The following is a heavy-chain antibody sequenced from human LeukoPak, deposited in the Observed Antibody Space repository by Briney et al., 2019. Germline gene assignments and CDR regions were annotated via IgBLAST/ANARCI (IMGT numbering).Heavy chain of an antibody. J-gene: IGHJ4*02. V-gene: IGHV3-23*01. CDR2: INGSGDRT. CDR3: AKGMSSWYAFVC. Sequence: GGSLRLSCAASGLMYRSYALSWVRQAPGKGLESVSGINGSGDRTYYADSVKGRFTISRDNSKNTLYLQMNTLRAEDTAVYYCAKGMSSWYAFVCWGQGTLVTVSS. CDR1: GLMYRSYA. D-gene: IGHD6-13*01.